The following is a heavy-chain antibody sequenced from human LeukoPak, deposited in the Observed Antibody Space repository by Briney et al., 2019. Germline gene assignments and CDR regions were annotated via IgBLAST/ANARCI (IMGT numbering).Heavy chain of an antibody. CDR3: ARVLQQLVRGAFDI. Sequence: GRSLRLSCAASGFTFSSYSMNWVRQAPGKWLEWVSSISSSSSYIYYADSVKGRFTISRDNAKNSLYLQMNSLRAEDTAVYYCARVLQQLVRGAFDIWGQGTMVTVSS. J-gene: IGHJ3*02. CDR2: ISSSSSYI. V-gene: IGHV3-21*01. D-gene: IGHD6-6*01. CDR1: GFTFSSYS.